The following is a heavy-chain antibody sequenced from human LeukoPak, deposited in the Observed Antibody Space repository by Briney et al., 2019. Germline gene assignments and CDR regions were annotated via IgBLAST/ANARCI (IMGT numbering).Heavy chain of an antibody. CDR3: AHGLLWFGELSRFDY. J-gene: IGHJ4*02. D-gene: IGHD3-10*01. V-gene: IGHV2-5*02. CDR1: GFSLSTSGVG. CDR2: IYWDDDK. Sequence: SGPTLVNPTQALTLTCTFSGFSLSTSGVGVGWIRQPPGKALEWLALIYWDDDKRYSPSLKSRLTITKDTSKNRVVLTMTNMDPVDTATYYCAHGLLWFGELSRFDYWGQGTLVTVSS.